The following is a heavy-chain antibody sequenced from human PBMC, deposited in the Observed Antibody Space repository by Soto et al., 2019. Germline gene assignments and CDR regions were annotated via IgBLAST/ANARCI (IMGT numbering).Heavy chain of an antibody. CDR2: IYYSGST. J-gene: IGHJ4*02. Sequence: QLQLQESGPGLVKPSETLSLTCTVSGGSISSRSYYWGWIRQPPGKGLEWIGNIYYSGSTYYNPSLKGRVTIAVDTSKNHFYLKLSSVTAADTAVYYCASSEFHWGQGTLVTVSS. V-gene: IGHV4-39*01. D-gene: IGHD2-21*01. CDR1: GGSISSRSYY. CDR3: ASSEFH.